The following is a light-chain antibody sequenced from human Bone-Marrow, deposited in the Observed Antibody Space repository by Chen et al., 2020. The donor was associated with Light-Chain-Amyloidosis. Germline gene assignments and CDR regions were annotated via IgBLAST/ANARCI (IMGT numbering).Light chain of an antibody. Sequence: IQLSQSPSFLSASVGDTVTITCRASQGIRSYLAWYQQEPGKAPKLLIYDTSTLQTGVPPRFSGSGSGTEFTLTIGSLQPEDFATYYCQHLNSYPLTFGGGTKVEIK. V-gene: IGKV1-9*01. J-gene: IGKJ4*01. CDR3: QHLNSYPLT. CDR2: DTS. CDR1: QGIRSY.